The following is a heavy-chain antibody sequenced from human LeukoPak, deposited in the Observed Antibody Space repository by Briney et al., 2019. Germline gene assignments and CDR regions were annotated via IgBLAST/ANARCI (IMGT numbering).Heavy chain of an antibody. J-gene: IGHJ6*02. Sequence: SETLSLTCTVSGGSISSGGYYWTWVRQHPGKGLEWIGYIYYSGSTYYNPSLKSRVTISVDTSKNQFSLKLSSVTAADTAVYYCARECSSTSCDGYGMDVWGQGTTVTVSS. V-gene: IGHV4-31*03. CDR3: ARECSSTSCDGYGMDV. D-gene: IGHD2-2*01. CDR2: IYYSGST. CDR1: GGSISSGGYY.